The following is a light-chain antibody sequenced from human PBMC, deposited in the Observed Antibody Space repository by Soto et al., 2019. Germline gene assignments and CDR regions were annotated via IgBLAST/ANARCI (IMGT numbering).Light chain of an antibody. CDR3: CSYTTTNTVV. J-gene: IGLJ2*01. CDR1: SSDIGGSDF. V-gene: IGLV2-14*01. CDR2: EVN. Sequence: QSVLTQPASVSGSPGQSITISCTGTSSDIGGSDFVSWYQQHPGKAPKPVMSEVNNRPSGVSSRFSGSKSGNTASLTISGLQAEDEADYYCCSYTTTNTVVFGGGTKLTVL.